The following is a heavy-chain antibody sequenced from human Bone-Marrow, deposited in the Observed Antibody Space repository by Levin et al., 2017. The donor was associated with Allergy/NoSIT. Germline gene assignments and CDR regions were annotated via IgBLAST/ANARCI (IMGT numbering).Heavy chain of an antibody. CDR3: AKDRDRYGWNFDY. CDR1: GFTFSKYA. Sequence: GGSLRLSCGASGFTFSKYAMNWVRQAPGKGLEWVSSIGDSGGNTYYADSLKGRFTISRDNSKDTLYLQMNSLRAEDTALYYCAKDRDRYGWNFDYWGQGTLVTVSS. D-gene: IGHD5-18*01. V-gene: IGHV3-23*01. J-gene: IGHJ4*02. CDR2: IGDSGGNT.